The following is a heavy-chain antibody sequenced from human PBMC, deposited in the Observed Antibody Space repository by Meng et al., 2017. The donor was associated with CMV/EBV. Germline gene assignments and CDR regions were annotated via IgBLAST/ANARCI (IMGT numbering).Heavy chain of an antibody. D-gene: IGHD6-6*01. CDR1: GYTFTGYY. CDR3: ASDNLYSSSPYYGMDV. Sequence: ASVQVSCKASGYTFTGYYMHWVRQAPGQGLEWMGWINPNSGGTNYAQKSQGRVTMTRDTSISTAYMELSRLRSDDTAVYYCASDNLYSSSPYYGMDVWGQGTTVTVSS. J-gene: IGHJ6*02. CDR2: INPNSGGT. V-gene: IGHV1-2*02.